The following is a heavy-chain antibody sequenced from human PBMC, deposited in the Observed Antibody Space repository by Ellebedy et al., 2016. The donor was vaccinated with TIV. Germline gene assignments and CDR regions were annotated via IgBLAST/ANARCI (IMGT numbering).Heavy chain of an antibody. CDR2: IWYDGSNK. CDR3: ARDRGFWSGSIDY. Sequence: GESLKISXAASGFTFSSYGMHWVRQAPGKGLEWVAVIWYDGSNKYYADSVKGRFTISRDNSKNTLYLQMNSLRAEDTAVYYCARDRGFWSGSIDYWGQGTLVTVSS. V-gene: IGHV3-33*01. CDR1: GFTFSSYG. J-gene: IGHJ4*02. D-gene: IGHD3-3*01.